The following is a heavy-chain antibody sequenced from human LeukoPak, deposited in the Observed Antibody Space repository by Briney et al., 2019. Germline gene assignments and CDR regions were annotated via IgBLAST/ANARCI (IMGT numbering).Heavy chain of an antibody. CDR2: IYYSGST. J-gene: IGHJ4*02. Sequence: SETLSLTCTVSGGSISSSSYYWGWIRQPPGKGLEWIGSIYYSGSTYYNPSLKSRVTISVDTSKEQFSLKLSSVTAADTALYYCARTYSTSSNFDYWGQGTLVTVSS. V-gene: IGHV4-39*07. D-gene: IGHD2-2*01. CDR3: ARTYSTSSNFDY. CDR1: GGSISSSSYY.